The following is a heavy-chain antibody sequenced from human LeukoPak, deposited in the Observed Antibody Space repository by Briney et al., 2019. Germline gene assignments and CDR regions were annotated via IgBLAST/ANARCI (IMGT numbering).Heavy chain of an antibody. D-gene: IGHD1-20*01. CDR3: AKGPNWNVWGYFDY. CDR2: ISYDGSNK. J-gene: IGHJ4*02. V-gene: IGHV3-30*18. Sequence: GGSLRLSCAASGFTFSSYGMHWVRQARGKGLEWVAVISYDGSNKYYADYVKGRFTISRDNSKNTLYLQMNSLRAEDTAVYYCAKGPNWNVWGYFDYWGQGTLVTVSS. CDR1: GFTFSSYG.